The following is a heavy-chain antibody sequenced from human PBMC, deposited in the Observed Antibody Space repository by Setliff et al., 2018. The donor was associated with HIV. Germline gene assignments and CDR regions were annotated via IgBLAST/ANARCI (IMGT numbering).Heavy chain of an antibody. CDR2: INPDTGDT. Sequence: ASVKVSCKASGYIFTGYYIRWVRQAPGQGLEWMGRINPDTGDTNYAQKFQGRVTLTRDTSISTAHMELSRLRSADTALYYCARDLIRITPHGDLPFWGQGTLVTVSS. V-gene: IGHV1-2*06. D-gene: IGHD2-15*01. CDR3: ARDLIRITPHGDLPF. J-gene: IGHJ4*02. CDR1: GYIFTGYY.